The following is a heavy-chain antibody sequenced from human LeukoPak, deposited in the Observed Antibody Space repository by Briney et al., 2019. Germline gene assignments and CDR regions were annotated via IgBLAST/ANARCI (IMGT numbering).Heavy chain of an antibody. CDR3: ARTYYYDSSGYYGY. D-gene: IGHD3-22*01. J-gene: IGHJ4*02. CDR2: INQDGSEK. V-gene: IGHV3-7*01. CDR1: GFTFDDYW. Sequence: GGSLRLSCGASGFTFDDYWMSWVRQAPGQGLEWVANINQDGSEKYYLDSAKGRFTISRDNAKNSVHLQMNSLRAEDTAVYYCARTYYYDSSGYYGYWGQGTLVTVSS.